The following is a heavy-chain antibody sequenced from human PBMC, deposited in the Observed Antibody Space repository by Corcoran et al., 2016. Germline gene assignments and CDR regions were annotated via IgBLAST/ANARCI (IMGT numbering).Heavy chain of an antibody. CDR2: IWFDGINK. CDR1: GFTFSTFG. CDR3: ARTTYHDTAHSFDF. V-gene: IGHV3-33*01. D-gene: IGHD2-21*02. J-gene: IGHJ4*02. Sequence: QVQLVESGGGVVQPGGSLRLSCAASGFTFSTFGMHWVRQAPGKGLEWVAVIWFDGINKYYADSVRGRFTISRDNSENTMFLQMNSQRAEDTAVYYCARTTYHDTAHSFDFWGQGTLVTVSS.